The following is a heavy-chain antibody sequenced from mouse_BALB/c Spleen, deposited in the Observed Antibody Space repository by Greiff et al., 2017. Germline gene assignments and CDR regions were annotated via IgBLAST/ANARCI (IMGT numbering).Heavy chain of an antibody. CDR3: ARYGRYDDYAMDY. Sequence: VQLKESGPGLVKPSQSLSLTCTVTGYSITSDYAWNWIRQFPGNKLEWMGYISYSGSTSYNPSLKSRISITRDTSKNQFFLQLNSVTTEDTATYYGARYGRYDDYAMDYWGQGTSVTVSS. V-gene: IGHV3-2*02. CDR2: ISYSGST. CDR1: GYSITSDYA. J-gene: IGHJ4*01. D-gene: IGHD2-14*01.